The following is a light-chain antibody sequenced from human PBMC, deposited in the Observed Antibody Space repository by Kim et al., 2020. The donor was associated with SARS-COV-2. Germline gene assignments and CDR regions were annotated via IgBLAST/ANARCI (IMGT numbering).Light chain of an antibody. V-gene: IGLV3-1*01. CDR2: QDS. Sequence: SYELTQPPSVSVSPGQTASITCSGDKLGDKYACWYQQKPGQSPVLVIYQDSKRPSGIPERFPGSNSGNTATLTISGTQAMDEADYYCQAWDSSYVVFGGG. J-gene: IGLJ2*01. CDR1: KLGDKY. CDR3: QAWDSSYVV.